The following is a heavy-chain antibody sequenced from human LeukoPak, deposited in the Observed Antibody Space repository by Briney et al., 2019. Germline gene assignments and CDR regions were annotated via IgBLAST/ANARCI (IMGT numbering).Heavy chain of an antibody. CDR3: ARVRPGNWNYTLRGGYYFDY. CDR1: GGSFSGYY. Sequence: PSETLSLTCAVYGGSFSGYYWSWIRQPPGKGLEWIGEINHSGSTNYNPSLKSRVTISVDTSKNQFSLKLSSVTAADTAVYYCARVRPGNWNYTLRGGYYFDYWGQGTLVTVSS. CDR2: INHSGST. V-gene: IGHV4-34*01. J-gene: IGHJ4*02. D-gene: IGHD1-7*01.